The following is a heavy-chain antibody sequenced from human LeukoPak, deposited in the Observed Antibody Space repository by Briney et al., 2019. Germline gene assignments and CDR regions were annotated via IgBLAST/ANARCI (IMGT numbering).Heavy chain of an antibody. Sequence: GGSLRLSCAASGFTVNSNYMSWVRQAPGKGLEWVSVIYSGGSTYYADSVKGRFTISRDNSKNTLYLQMNSLRAEDTAAYYCASMYFSQYLQHWGQGTLVTVSS. D-gene: IGHD2-8*01. CDR2: IYSGGST. CDR1: GFTVNSNY. CDR3: ASMYFSQYLQH. J-gene: IGHJ1*01. V-gene: IGHV3-53*01.